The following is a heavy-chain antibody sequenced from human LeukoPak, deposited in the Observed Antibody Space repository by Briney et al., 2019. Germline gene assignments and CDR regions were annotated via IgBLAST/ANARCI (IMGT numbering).Heavy chain of an antibody. J-gene: IGHJ5*02. CDR3: ARDRLTVDFWSGNCWDP. CDR1: GYTLTSYG. V-gene: IGHV1-18*01. CDR2: ISAYNGNT. D-gene: IGHD3-3*01. Sequence: GASVKVSCKASGYTLTSYGISWVRQAPGQGLEWMGWISAYNGNTNYAQKFQGRVTMTTDTSTSTAYMELRSLRSDDTAVYYCARDRLTVDFWSGNCWDPWGQGTLVTVSS.